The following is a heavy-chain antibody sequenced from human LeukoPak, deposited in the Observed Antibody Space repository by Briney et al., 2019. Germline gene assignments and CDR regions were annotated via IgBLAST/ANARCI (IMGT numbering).Heavy chain of an antibody. V-gene: IGHV3-33*08. D-gene: IGHD5-18*01. CDR3: ARSLDTAMVTGY. CDR1: GFTFSSYA. CDR2: IWYDGSNK. J-gene: IGHJ4*02. Sequence: GRSLRLSCAASGFTFSSYAIHWVRQAPGKGLEWVAVIWYDGSNKYYADSVKGRFTISRDNSKNTLYLQMNSLRAEDTAVYYCARSLDTAMVTGYWGQGTLVTVSS.